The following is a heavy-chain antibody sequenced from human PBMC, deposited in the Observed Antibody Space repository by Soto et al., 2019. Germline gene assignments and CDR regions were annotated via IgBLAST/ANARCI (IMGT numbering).Heavy chain of an antibody. D-gene: IGHD5-12*01. CDR3: ARHGKGDGYNYYFDY. Sequence: ASLKVSCKASGYTFTSYGISWVRQAPGQGLEWMGWISAYNGNTNYAQKLQGRVTMTTDTSTSTAYMELRSLRSDDTAVYYCARHGKGDGYNYYFDYWGQGTLVTVSS. CDR1: GYTFTSYG. V-gene: IGHV1-18*01. J-gene: IGHJ4*02. CDR2: ISAYNGNT.